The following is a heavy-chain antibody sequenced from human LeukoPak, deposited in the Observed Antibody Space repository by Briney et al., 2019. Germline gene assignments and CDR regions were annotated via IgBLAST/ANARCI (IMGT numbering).Heavy chain of an antibody. CDR3: ARHLSGLRYFDWSATFDP. V-gene: IGHV4-59*08. CDR1: GGSISSYY. D-gene: IGHD3-9*01. Sequence: SETLSLTCTVSGGSISSYYWSWVRQPPGKGLEWIGYIYYSGSTNYNPSLKSRVTISVDTSKNQFSLKLSSVTAADTAVYYCARHLSGLRYFDWSATFDPWGQGTLVTVSS. J-gene: IGHJ5*02. CDR2: IYYSGST.